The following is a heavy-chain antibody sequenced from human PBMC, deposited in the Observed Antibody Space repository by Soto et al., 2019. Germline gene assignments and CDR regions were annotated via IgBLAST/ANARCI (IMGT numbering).Heavy chain of an antibody. V-gene: IGHV3-72*01. Sequence: GGSLRLSCAASGFTFSDHYMDLVRQAPGKGLEWVGRTRNKPNSYTTEYAASVRGRFTISSDDSKNSLYLQMNSLKTEDTAVYYCAMEGSGPGWTWGQGTLVTV. CDR3: AMEGSGPGWT. D-gene: IGHD3-10*01. CDR2: TRNKPNSYTT. J-gene: IGHJ5*02. CDR1: GFTFSDHY.